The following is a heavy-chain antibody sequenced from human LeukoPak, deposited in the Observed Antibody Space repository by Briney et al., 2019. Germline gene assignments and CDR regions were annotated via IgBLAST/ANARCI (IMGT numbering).Heavy chain of an antibody. CDR1: GFTFSSYG. CDR3: AKAPGRLLY. D-gene: IGHD1-26*01. Sequence: GRSLRLSCAASGFTFSSYGMHWVRQAPGKGLEWVAVISYDGSNKYYADSVKDRFTISRDNSKNTLYLQMNSLRAEDTAVYYCAKAPGRLLYWGQGTLVTVSS. V-gene: IGHV3-30*18. CDR2: ISYDGSNK. J-gene: IGHJ4*02.